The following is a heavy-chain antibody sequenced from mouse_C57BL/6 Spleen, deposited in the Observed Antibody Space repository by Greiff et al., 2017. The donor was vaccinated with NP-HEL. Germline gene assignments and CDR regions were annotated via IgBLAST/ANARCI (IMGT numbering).Heavy chain of an antibody. CDR1: GFNIKDYY. Sequence: EVKLMESGAELVKPGASVKLSCTASGFNIKDYYMHWVKQRTEQGLEWIGRIDPEDGETKYAPKFQGKATITADTSSNTAYLQLSSLTSEDTAVYYCARWRMTTDWYFDVWGTGTTVTVSS. CDR3: ARWRMTTDWYFDV. J-gene: IGHJ1*03. D-gene: IGHD1-1*01. CDR2: IDPEDGET. V-gene: IGHV14-2*01.